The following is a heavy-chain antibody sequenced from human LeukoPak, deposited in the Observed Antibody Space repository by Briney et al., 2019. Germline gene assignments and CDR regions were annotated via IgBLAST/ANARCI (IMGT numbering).Heavy chain of an antibody. CDR1: GFTFSSYS. V-gene: IGHV3-23*01. D-gene: IGHD2-15*01. Sequence: PGGSLRLSCAASGFTFSSYSMNWVRQAPGKGLEWVSAISGSGGSTYYADSVKGRFTISRDNSKNTLYLQMNSLRAEDTAVYYCAKASVVVVVAATPPYWGQGTLVTVSS. CDR2: ISGSGGST. J-gene: IGHJ4*02. CDR3: AKASVVVVVAATPPY.